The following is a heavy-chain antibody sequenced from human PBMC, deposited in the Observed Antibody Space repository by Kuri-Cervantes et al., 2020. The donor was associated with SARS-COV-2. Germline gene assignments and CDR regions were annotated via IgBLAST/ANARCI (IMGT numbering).Heavy chain of an antibody. CDR2: VKTNSGNT. Sequence: ASVKVSCKAPESTFPNCDINWVRQATGQGLEWMGMVKTNSGNTLYAQIFQGRVTMTRDTSTSTVYMELSSLTSEDTAIYYCYCAPKEGFDSWGQGTLVTVSS. CDR3: YCAPKEGFDS. D-gene: IGHD2-21*01. V-gene: IGHV1-8*01. CDR1: ESTFPNCD. J-gene: IGHJ4*02.